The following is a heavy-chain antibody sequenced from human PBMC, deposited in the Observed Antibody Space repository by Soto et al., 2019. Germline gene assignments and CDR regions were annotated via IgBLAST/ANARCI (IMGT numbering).Heavy chain of an antibody. D-gene: IGHD1-1*01. CDR2: INHSGST. V-gene: IGHV4-34*01. J-gene: IGHJ6*02. Sequence: QVQLQQWGAGLLKPSETLSLTCAVYGGSFSGYYWSWIRQPPGKGLEWIGEINHSGSTNYNPSLKSRVTISVDTSKNQCSLKLSSVTAADTAVYYCARFRPNWNYRGMDVWGQGTTVTVSS. CDR3: ARFRPNWNYRGMDV. CDR1: GGSFSGYY.